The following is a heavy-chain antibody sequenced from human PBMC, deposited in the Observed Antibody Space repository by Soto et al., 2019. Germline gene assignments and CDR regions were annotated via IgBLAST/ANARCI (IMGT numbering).Heavy chain of an antibody. CDR3: ARDGVVGATGMSYYYYYGMDV. D-gene: IGHD1-26*01. Sequence: SETLSFTCTVSGGSISSGGYYWSWIRQHPGKGLEWIGYIYYSGSTYYNPSLKSRVTISVDTSKNQFSLKLSSVTAADTAVYYCARDGVVGATGMSYYYYYGMDVWGQGTTVTVSS. J-gene: IGHJ6*02. CDR2: IYYSGST. V-gene: IGHV4-61*08. CDR1: GGSISSGGYY.